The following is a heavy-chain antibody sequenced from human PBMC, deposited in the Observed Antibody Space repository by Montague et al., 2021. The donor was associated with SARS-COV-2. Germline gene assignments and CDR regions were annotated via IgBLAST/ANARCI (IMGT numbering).Heavy chain of an antibody. Sequence: SETLSLTCTVSGSSVRSDYYWAWIRQSPGKGLEWIGSSSHKGITDYNPSLRSRVTLSVDTSKNQFSLNLTSVTAADTAVYHCVREFWYCSRGACLGNFDSWGQGTLVTVSS. CDR2: SSHKGIT. CDR1: GSSVRSDYY. CDR3: VREFWYCSRGACLGNFDS. D-gene: IGHD2-2*01. V-gene: IGHV4-38-2*02. J-gene: IGHJ4*02.